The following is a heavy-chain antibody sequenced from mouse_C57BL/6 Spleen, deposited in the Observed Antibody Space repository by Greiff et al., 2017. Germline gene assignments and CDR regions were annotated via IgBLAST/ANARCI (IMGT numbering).Heavy chain of an antibody. CDR2: IDPANGNT. CDR1: GFNIKNTY. J-gene: IGHJ2*01. V-gene: IGHV14-3*01. D-gene: IGHD3-2*02. Sequence: VQLQQSVAELVRPGASVKLSCTASGFNIKNTYMPWVKQRPEQGLEWIGRIDPANGNTKYAPKFQGKATITADTSSNTAYLQLSSLTSEDTAIYYCADSSGYLDYWGQGTTLTVSS. CDR3: ADSSGYLDY.